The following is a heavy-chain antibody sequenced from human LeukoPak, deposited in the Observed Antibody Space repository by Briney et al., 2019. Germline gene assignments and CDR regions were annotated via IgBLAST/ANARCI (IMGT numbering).Heavy chain of an antibody. D-gene: IGHD1-1*01. V-gene: IGHV3-15*01. CDR3: TTLGTLRY. CDR1: GFTFSNAW. Sequence: GGSLRLSCAASGFTFSNAWMSWVRQAPGKGPEWAGRIKSKTDGGTTDYAAPVKGRFTISRDDSKNTLYPQMNSLKTEDTAVYYCTTLGTLRYWGQGTLVTVSS. J-gene: IGHJ4*02. CDR2: IKSKTDGGTT.